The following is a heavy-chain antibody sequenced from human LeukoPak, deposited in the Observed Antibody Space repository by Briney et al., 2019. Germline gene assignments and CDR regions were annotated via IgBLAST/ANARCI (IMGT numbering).Heavy chain of an antibody. CDR1: GFTFSSYG. J-gene: IGHJ3*02. V-gene: IGHV3-30*02. CDR2: IRYDVSNK. CDR3: ARAGPRVWSGYSLTPDAFDI. Sequence: PGGSLRLSCAASGFTFSSYGMHWVRQAPGKGLEWVAFIRYDVSNKYYADSVKGRFTISRDNSKNSLYLQMNSLRAEDTAVYYCARAGPRVWSGYSLTPDAFDIWGQGTMVTVSS. D-gene: IGHD3-3*01.